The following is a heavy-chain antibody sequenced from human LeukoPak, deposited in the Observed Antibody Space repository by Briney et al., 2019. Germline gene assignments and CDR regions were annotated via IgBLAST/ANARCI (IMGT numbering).Heavy chain of an antibody. CDR3: ARLHYDVLTGPFDY. Sequence: GGSLRLSCAASGFTFSSYDMHWVRQATGKGLEWVSAIGTAGDTYYPGSVKGRFTISRENSKNTLWLQMNSVRAEDTAVYYCARLHYDVLTGPFDYWGQGTLVTVSS. J-gene: IGHJ4*02. CDR1: GFTFSSYD. V-gene: IGHV3-13*01. CDR2: IGTAGDT. D-gene: IGHD3-9*01.